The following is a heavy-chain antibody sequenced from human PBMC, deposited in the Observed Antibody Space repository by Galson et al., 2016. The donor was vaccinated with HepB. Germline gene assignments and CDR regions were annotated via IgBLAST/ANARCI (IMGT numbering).Heavy chain of an antibody. D-gene: IGHD3-16*01. V-gene: IGHV3-23*01. CDR2: ITGSGGTT. J-gene: IGHJ4*02. CDR1: GFSFSTSG. Sequence: SLRLSCAASGFSFSTSGMSWVRQTPGRGLEWVSGITGSGGTTHYAISGKGRFTISRVNSKNTLYLYMNSLRSGDTAVYYCGKHGGFDYWGQGALVTVSS. CDR3: GKHGGFDY.